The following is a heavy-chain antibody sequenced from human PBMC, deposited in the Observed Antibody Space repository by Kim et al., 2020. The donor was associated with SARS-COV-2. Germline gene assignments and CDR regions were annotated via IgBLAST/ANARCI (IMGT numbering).Heavy chain of an antibody. CDR1: GGSISSYY. CDR3: ASNWNYEGGMDV. V-gene: IGHV4-59*13. CDR2: IYYSGST. D-gene: IGHD1-7*01. Sequence: SETLSLTCTVSGGSISSYYWSWIRQPPGKGLEWIGYIYYSGSTNYNPSLKSRVTISVDTSKNQFSLKLSSVTAADTAVYYCASNWNYEGGMDVWGQGTTVTVSS. J-gene: IGHJ6*02.